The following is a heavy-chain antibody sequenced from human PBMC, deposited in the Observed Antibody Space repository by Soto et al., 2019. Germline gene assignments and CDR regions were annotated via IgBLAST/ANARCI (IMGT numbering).Heavy chain of an antibody. CDR2: IYSGGST. CDR1: GFTVSSNY. Sequence: GGSLRLSCAASGFTVSSNYMSWVRQAPGKGLEWVSVIYSGGSTYYADSVKGRFTISRDNSKNTLYLQMNSLRAEDTAVYYCARSPDYYGDRPGGGDYWGQGTLVTVSS. J-gene: IGHJ4*02. CDR3: ARSPDYYGDRPGGGDY. D-gene: IGHD4-17*01. V-gene: IGHV3-66*01.